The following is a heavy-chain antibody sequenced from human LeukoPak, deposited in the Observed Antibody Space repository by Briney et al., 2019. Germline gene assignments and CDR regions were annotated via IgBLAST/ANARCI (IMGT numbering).Heavy chain of an antibody. D-gene: IGHD1-26*01. CDR3: ARGWELLAY. V-gene: IGHV3-74*01. CDR1: GFVFRSYW. CDR2: IDGDGTSI. J-gene: IGHJ4*02. Sequence: GGSLRLSCAASGFVFRSYWRHWVRQAPGKGLVWVSRIDGDGTSINYADSVRGRFTIARDNAKNTVYLQMNRLRAEDTAVYYCARGWELLAYWGQGALVTVSS.